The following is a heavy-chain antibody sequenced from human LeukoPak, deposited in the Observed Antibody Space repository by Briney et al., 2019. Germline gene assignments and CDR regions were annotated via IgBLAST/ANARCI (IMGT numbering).Heavy chain of an antibody. J-gene: IGHJ5*02. CDR2: IYYNGRT. CDR1: GGSISSSSYY. D-gene: IGHD2-2*01. Sequence: PSETLSFTCTVSGGSISSSSYYWAWIRQPPGKGLEWIGAIYYNGRTFYNPSLESRVTISVDTSNNQFSLKMSSMTAANTAVYYCARRSGSTPNYFDPWGQGTLVTVSS. V-gene: IGHV4-39*01. CDR3: ARRSGSTPNYFDP.